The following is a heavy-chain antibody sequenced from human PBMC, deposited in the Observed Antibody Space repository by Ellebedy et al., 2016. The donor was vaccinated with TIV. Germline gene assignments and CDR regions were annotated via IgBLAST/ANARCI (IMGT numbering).Heavy chain of an antibody. CDR3: ARRGWYGGDADAFEI. CDR2: IHYSGIT. CDR1: GGSISSTSYY. D-gene: IGHD6-19*01. V-gene: IGHV4-39*01. Sequence: MPSETLSLTCAVSGGSISSTSYYWGWIRQPPGKGLEWIGSIHYSGITYYNPSLKSRVTISVDTSKNQFSLKLTSVTAADTAVYYCARRGWYGGDADAFEIWGQGTLVTVS. J-gene: IGHJ3*02.